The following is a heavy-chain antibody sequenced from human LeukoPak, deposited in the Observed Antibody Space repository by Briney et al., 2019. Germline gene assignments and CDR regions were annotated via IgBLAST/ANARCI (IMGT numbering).Heavy chain of an antibody. CDR2: IIPIFGTA. CDR1: GGTFSSYA. V-gene: IGHV1-69*15. J-gene: IGHJ4*02. D-gene: IGHD3-9*01. Sequence: GASVKVSCKASGGTFSSYAISCVRHAPGQGLEWMGNIIPIFGTADYAQKFQRRVTITADESTSTAYMEPSSLRSEDTAVYYCATALRYFAWLSFDYWGQGTLVTVSS. CDR3: ATALRYFAWLSFDY.